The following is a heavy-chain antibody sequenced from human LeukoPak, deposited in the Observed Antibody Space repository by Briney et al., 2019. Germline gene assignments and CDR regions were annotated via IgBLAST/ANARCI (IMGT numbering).Heavy chain of an antibody. Sequence: SQTLSLTCSVSGGSISSGDYYWTWTRPPPGKGVEWIGYIYYSGSTYYNPSLKSRVTISEDTSKNQFSLKLSSVTAADTAVYYCARERWDDVFDIWGQGTMVTVSS. J-gene: IGHJ3*02. D-gene: IGHD1-26*01. CDR1: GGSISSGDYY. V-gene: IGHV4-30-4*01. CDR2: IYYSGST. CDR3: ARERWDDVFDI.